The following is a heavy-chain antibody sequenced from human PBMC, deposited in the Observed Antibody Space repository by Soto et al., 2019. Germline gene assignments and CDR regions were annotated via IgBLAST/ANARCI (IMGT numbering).Heavy chain of an antibody. CDR3: ARADFGGDSGPHYYGMGV. J-gene: IGHJ6*02. D-gene: IGHD2-21*02. Sequence: GGSLRLSCAASGFTFSSYAMSWVRQAPGKGLEWVSAISGSGGSTYYADSVKGRFTMSRDNSKNTLYLQMSSLRAEDTAVYYCARADFGGDSGPHYYGMGVWGQGTTVTVSS. CDR2: ISGSGGST. CDR1: GFTFSSYA. V-gene: IGHV3-23*01.